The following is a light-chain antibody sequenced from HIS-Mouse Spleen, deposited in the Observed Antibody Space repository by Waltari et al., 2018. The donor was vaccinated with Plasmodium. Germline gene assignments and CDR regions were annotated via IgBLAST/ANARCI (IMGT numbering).Light chain of an antibody. V-gene: IGKV1-13*02. Sequence: AIQLTQSPSSLSPSVGDRVTITCRASQGISSALDWYQQKPGKAPKLLSYDASSLESGVPSRFSGSGSGTDFTLTISSLQPEDFATYYCQQFNSYPQGTFGQGTRLEIK. J-gene: IGKJ5*01. CDR1: QGISSA. CDR2: DAS. CDR3: QQFNSYPQGT.